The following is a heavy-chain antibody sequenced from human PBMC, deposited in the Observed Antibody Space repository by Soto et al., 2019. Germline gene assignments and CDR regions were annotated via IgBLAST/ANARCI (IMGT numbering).Heavy chain of an antibody. J-gene: IGHJ4*02. CDR2: IYYSGST. Sequence: LSLTCTVSGGSISSGDYYCSWIRQPPGKGLEWIGYIYYSGSTYYNPSPKSRVTISVDTSKNQFSLKLSSVTAADTAVYYCARGNTVTIFDYWGQGTLVTVSS. CDR3: ARGNTVTIFDY. D-gene: IGHD4-4*01. V-gene: IGHV4-30-4*01. CDR1: GGSISSGDYY.